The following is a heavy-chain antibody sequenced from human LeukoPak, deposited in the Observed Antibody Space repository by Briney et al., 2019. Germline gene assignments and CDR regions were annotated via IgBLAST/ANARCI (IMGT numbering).Heavy chain of an antibody. V-gene: IGHV4-30-2*01. D-gene: IGHD2-15*01. CDR2: IYHSGST. Sequence: PSQTLSFTCAVSGGSISSGGYSWSWIRQPPGKGLEWIGYIYHSGSTYYNPSLKSRVTISVDRSKNQFSLKLSSVTAADTAVYYCASLDCSGGSCKLDYWGQGTLVTVSS. CDR1: GGSISSGGYS. J-gene: IGHJ4*02. CDR3: ASLDCSGGSCKLDY.